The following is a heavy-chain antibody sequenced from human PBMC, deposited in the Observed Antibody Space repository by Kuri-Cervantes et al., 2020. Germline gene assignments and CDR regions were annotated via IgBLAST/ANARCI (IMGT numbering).Heavy chain of an antibody. J-gene: IGHJ4*02. V-gene: IGHV3-30*03. CDR3: AGDTYYFDY. CDR1: GFTFSGYG. Sequence: GESLKISCAASGFTFSGYGMHWVRQAPGKGLEWVAVISYDGSNKYYADSVKGRFTISRDNSKNTLYLQMNSLRAEDTAVYYCAGDTYYFDYWGQGTLVTVSS. CDR2: ISYDGSNK.